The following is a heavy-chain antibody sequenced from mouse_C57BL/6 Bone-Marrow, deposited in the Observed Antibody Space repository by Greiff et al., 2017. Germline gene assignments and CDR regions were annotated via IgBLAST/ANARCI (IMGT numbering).Heavy chain of an antibody. CDR3: ARGVLRRYYYAMDY. Sequence: VQLQQSGAELARPGASVKLSCKASGYTFTSYGISWVKQRTGQGLEWIGEIYPGSGNTYYNEKFKGKATLTADKSSSTAYMELRSLTSEDSAVYFCARGVLRRYYYAMDYWGQGTSVTVSA. CDR2: IYPGSGNT. D-gene: IGHD1-2*01. CDR1: GYTFTSYG. V-gene: IGHV1-81*01. J-gene: IGHJ4*01.